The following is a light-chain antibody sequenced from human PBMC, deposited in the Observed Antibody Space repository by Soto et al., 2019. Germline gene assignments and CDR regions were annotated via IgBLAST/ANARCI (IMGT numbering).Light chain of an antibody. Sequence: DIQMTQSPSSLSASVRDRVTITCRASQNIRTYLNWYQQRPGKAPNLLISDASSLQSGVPSRFSGSGSGTDFTLTISSLQPEDFATYYCQHSYRTPYTFGQGTKLDLK. CDR1: QNIRTY. CDR3: QHSYRTPYT. CDR2: DAS. V-gene: IGKV1-39*01. J-gene: IGKJ2*01.